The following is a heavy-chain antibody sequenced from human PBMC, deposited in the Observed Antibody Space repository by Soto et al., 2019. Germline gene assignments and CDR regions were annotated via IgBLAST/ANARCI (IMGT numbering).Heavy chain of an antibody. CDR1: GDSVSSNSAT. CDR2: TYYRSKWYN. V-gene: IGHV6-1*01. Sequence: PSQTLSLTCVISGDSVSSNSATWNWIRQSPSRGLEWLGRTYYRSKWYNDYAVSVKSRITINPDTSKNQFSLQMNSLKTEDTAVYYCTRGLVDSSPPYTYHGMDVWGQGTTVTVSS. CDR3: TRGLVDSSPPYTYHGMDV. J-gene: IGHJ6*02. D-gene: IGHD3-9*01.